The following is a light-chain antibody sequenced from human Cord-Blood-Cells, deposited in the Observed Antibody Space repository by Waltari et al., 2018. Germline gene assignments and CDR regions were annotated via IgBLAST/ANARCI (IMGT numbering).Light chain of an antibody. CDR2: WAS. CDR1: QSVLYSSNNKNY. V-gene: IGKV4-1*01. Sequence: IVMMQTPYSLAVSLGLSATITFNCNQSVLYSSNNKNYLAWYQQKPGQPPKLLIYWASTRESGVPDRFSGSGSGTDFTLTISSLQAEDVAVYYCQQYYSTIFTFGPGTKVDIK. CDR3: QQYYSTIFT. J-gene: IGKJ3*01.